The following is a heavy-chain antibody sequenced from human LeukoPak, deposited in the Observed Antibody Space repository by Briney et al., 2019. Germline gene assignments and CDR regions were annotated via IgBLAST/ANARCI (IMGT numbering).Heavy chain of an antibody. CDR2: ISAYNGNT. J-gene: IGHJ4*02. CDR3: ARAGSSGWYGGDVY. CDR1: GYTFTSYG. Sequence: GASVKVSCKASGYTFTSYGISWVRQAPGQGLEWMGWISAYNGNTNYAQKLQGRVTMTTDTSTSTAYMELRSLRSDDTAAYYCARAGSSGWYGGDVYWGQGTLVTVSS. D-gene: IGHD6-19*01. V-gene: IGHV1-18*04.